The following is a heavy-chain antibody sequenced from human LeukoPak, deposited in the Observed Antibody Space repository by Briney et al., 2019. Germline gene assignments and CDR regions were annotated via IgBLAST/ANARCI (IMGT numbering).Heavy chain of an antibody. J-gene: IGHJ2*01. CDR2: IRTDGGNT. V-gene: IGHV3-64*02. CDR3: ARGPFSPYL. CDR1: GFTFSDYP. Sequence: GGSLRLSCAASGFTFSDYPIHWVRQATGKGLYYVAAIRTDGGNTFYADSVKDRFTISRDNSRNTGYHQMGSLRAEDTAVYDCARGPFSPYLWGRGTLVTVSS.